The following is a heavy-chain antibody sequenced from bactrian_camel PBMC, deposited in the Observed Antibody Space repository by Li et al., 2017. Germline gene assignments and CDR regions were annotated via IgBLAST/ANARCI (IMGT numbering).Heavy chain of an antibody. CDR2: IDSDGST. V-gene: IGHV3S26*01. J-gene: IGHJ4*01. D-gene: IGHD2*01. CDR1: GFSVSTLY. CDR3: AARRSSTTIVVVTTLDPSEYNY. Sequence: HVQLVESGGGLVQPGGSLRLSCAASGFSVSTLYTSWVRQAPGKEREGVATIDSDGSTSYADSVKGRFTISQDNAKNTLYLQMNSLKPEDTAMYYCAARRSSTTIVVVTTLDPSEYNYWGQGTQVTVS.